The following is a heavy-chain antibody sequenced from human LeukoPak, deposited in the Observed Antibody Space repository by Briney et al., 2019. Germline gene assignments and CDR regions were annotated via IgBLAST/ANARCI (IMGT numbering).Heavy chain of an antibody. D-gene: IGHD1-26*01. CDR3: AREPGMTGATRGDDAFDI. CDR1: GFTFSSYA. CDR2: ISYDGSNK. J-gene: IGHJ3*02. Sequence: GGSLRLSCAASGFTFSSYAMHWVRQAPGKGLEWVAVISYDGSNKYYADSVKGRFTISRDNSKNTLYLQMNSLRAEDTAVYYCAREPGMTGATRGDDAFDIWGQGTMVTVSS. V-gene: IGHV3-30-3*01.